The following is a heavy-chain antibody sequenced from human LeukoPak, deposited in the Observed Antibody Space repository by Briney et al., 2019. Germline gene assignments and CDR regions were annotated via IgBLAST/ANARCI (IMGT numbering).Heavy chain of an antibody. J-gene: IGHJ6*03. CDR3: ARDRPPRGGYSSPYYFFYMDV. CDR1: GFTFSSYA. V-gene: IGHV3-30-3*01. CDR2: ISYDGSNK. D-gene: IGHD5-24*01. Sequence: GGSLRLSCAASGFTFSSYAMHWVRQAPGKGLEWVAVISYDGSNKYYADSVKGRFIISRDNAKSTLYLQMNSLRVEDTAVYYCARDRPPRGGYSSPYYFFYMDVWGKGTTVAVSS.